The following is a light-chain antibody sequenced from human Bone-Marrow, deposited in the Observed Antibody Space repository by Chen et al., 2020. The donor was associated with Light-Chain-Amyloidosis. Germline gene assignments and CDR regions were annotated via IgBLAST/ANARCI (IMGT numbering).Light chain of an antibody. CDR2: EVI. J-gene: IGLJ3*02. CDR1: NSDVGRYDY. V-gene: IGLV2-8*01. CDR3: CSYAGDSWV. Sequence: QTALTQPPPASGSPGQSLTISCTGTNSDVGRYDYVSWYQQHPGKAPKFLIYEVIKRSSEVPGRFSGSKSGNTASLTVSGLQAEDEADYYCCSYAGDSWVFGGGTKLTVL.